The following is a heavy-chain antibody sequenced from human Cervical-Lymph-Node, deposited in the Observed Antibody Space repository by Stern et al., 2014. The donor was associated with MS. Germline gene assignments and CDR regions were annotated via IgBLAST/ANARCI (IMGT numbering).Heavy chain of an antibody. CDR3: AREWRGGNWFDP. V-gene: IGHV4-31*03. Sequence: VQLQQSGPGLVKPSQTLSLTCTVSGGSINSGGYYWSWIRQHPGKGLEWIGYISYSGSTYYNPSLKSRVTISIDTSKNQFSLKLSSVTAADTAVYYCAREWRGGNWFDPWGQGTLVTVSS. CDR1: GGSINSGGYY. D-gene: IGHD3-16*01. J-gene: IGHJ5*02. CDR2: ISYSGST.